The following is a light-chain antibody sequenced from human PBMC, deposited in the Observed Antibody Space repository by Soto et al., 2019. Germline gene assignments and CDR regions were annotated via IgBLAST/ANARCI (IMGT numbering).Light chain of an antibody. CDR3: SSYTSSSTAYV. Sequence: QSVLTQPASVSGSPGQSITISCTGTSSDVGGYNYVSWYQQHPGKAPKLMIYDVSNRPSGVSNRFSGSKSVNTASLTISGLQAEDEADYYCSSYTSSSTAYVFGTGTKVT. CDR1: SSDVGGYNY. CDR2: DVS. J-gene: IGLJ1*01. V-gene: IGLV2-14*01.